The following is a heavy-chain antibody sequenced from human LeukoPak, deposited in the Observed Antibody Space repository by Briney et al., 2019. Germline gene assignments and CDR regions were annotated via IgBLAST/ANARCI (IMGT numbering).Heavy chain of an antibody. V-gene: IGHV3-33*08. CDR2: IWYDGSNK. J-gene: IGHJ4*02. CDR1: GFTFSSYG. CDR3: ARDVDGYSIFDY. Sequence: GGTLRLSCVASGFTFSSYGMHWVRQAPGKGLEWVAVIWYDGSNKYYADSVKGRFTISRDNSKNTLYLQMNSLRAEDTAVYYCARDVDGYSIFDYWGQGTLVTVSS. D-gene: IGHD5-24*01.